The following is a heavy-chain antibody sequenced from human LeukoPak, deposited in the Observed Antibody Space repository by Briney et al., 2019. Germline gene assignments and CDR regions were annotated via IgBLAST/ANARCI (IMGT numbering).Heavy chain of an antibody. CDR1: GFTFRRYG. J-gene: IGHJ6*02. CDR3: AKVPGDIVVVVAATLPNYYGMDV. Sequence: PGRSLRLSCAASGFTFRRYGMHWVRQAPGKGLEWVAVISYDGSNKYYADSVKGRFTISRDNSKNTLYLQMNSLRAEDTAVYYCAKVPGDIVVVVAATLPNYYGMDVWGQGTTVTVSS. CDR2: ISYDGSNK. D-gene: IGHD2-15*01. V-gene: IGHV3-30*18.